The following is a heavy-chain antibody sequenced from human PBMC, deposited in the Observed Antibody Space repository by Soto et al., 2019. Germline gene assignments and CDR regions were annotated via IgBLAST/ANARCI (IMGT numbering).Heavy chain of an antibody. V-gene: IGHV3-23*01. CDR2: ISGSDGST. CDR3: AKNPGYYYDSTGYHFDY. Sequence: GGSLRLSCAASGFTFSSYAMSWVRQAPGKGLEWVSAISGSDGSTYYADSVKGRFTISRDNSKNTLYLQMNSLRAEDTAVYYCAKNPGYYYDSTGYHFDYWGQGT. CDR1: GFTFSSYA. J-gene: IGHJ4*02. D-gene: IGHD3-22*01.